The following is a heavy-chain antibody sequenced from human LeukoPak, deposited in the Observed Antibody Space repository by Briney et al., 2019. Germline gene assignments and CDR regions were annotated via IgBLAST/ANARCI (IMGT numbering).Heavy chain of an antibody. D-gene: IGHD4-17*01. V-gene: IGHV4-4*02. CDR2: IYHSGST. J-gene: IGHJ5*02. CDR3: ARGNGDYVKWFDP. Sequence: SETLSLTCAVSGGSISSSNWWSWVRQPPGKGLEWIGEIYHSGSTNYNPSLKSRVTMSVDKSKNQFSLKLSSVTAADTAVYYCARGNGDYVKWFDPWGQGTLVTVSS. CDR1: GGSISSSNW.